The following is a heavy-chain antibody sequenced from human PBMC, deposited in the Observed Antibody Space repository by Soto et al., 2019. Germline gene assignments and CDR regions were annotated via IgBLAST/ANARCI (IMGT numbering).Heavy chain of an antibody. V-gene: IGHV1-69*01. D-gene: IGHD3-10*01. CDR1: GGTFGDYG. CDR3: ARDDGEGGMDV. CDR2: ILPVFRTP. Sequence: QMHLVQSGPEVRKPGSSVKVSCKASGGTFGDYGIDWVRQAPGHGLEWMGGILPVFRTPRNAQKFGGRVSLTVDEVTITAVMELNRLRPEDRVTYYCARDDGEGGMDVWGQGTTVIVSS. J-gene: IGHJ6*02.